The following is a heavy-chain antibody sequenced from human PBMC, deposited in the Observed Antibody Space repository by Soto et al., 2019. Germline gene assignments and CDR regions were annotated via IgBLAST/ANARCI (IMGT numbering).Heavy chain of an antibody. CDR2: ISAYNGNT. CDR3: ARGVAVARTIIYYYYGRDV. D-gene: IGHD6-19*01. V-gene: IGHV1-18*01. J-gene: IGHJ6*02. Sequence: QVQLVQSGAEVKKPGASVKVSCKASGYTFTSYGISWVRQAPGQGLEWMGWISAYNGNTNYAQKLQGRVTMTTDTATSTAYMELRSLRSYDTAVYYCARGVAVARTIIYYYYGRDVWGRGTTVTVSS. CDR1: GYTFTSYG.